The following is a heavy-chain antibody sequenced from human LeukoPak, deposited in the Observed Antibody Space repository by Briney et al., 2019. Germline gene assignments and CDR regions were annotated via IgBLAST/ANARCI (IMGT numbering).Heavy chain of an antibody. D-gene: IGHD3-3*01. Sequence: PSETLSLTCTVSGYSISSGYYWGWFRQPPGKGLEWIGSIYHSGSTYYNPSLKSRVTISVDTSKNQFSLKLSSVTAADTAVYYCARVYYDFWSGYLDYFDYWGQGTLVTVSS. CDR1: GYSISSGYY. J-gene: IGHJ4*02. CDR3: ARVYYDFWSGYLDYFDY. CDR2: IYHSGST. V-gene: IGHV4-38-2*02.